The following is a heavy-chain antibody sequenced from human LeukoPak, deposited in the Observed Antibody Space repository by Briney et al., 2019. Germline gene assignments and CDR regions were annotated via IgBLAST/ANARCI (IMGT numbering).Heavy chain of an antibody. J-gene: IGHJ4*02. CDR2: IYYSGST. V-gene: IGHV4-59*01. Sequence: SETLSLTCTVSGGSISSYYWSWIRQPPGKGLEWIGYIYYSGSTNYTPSLKSRVTISVDTSKNQFSLKLSSVTAADTAVYYCARVLGARRFDYWGQGTLVTVSS. CDR1: GGSISSYY. CDR3: ARVLGARRFDY. D-gene: IGHD3-16*01.